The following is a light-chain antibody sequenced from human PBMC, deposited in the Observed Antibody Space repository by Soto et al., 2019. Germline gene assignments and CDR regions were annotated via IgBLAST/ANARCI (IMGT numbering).Light chain of an antibody. J-gene: IGLJ1*01. CDR1: SSDVGGYDY. Sequence: QSALTQPRSVSGSPGQSVTISCTGSSSDVGGYDYVSWYQHHPGKAPKLMIYDVTKRPSGVPDRFSGSKSGNTASLTISGLQAEDEADYYCCSYTSISTLDVFGTGTKLTVL. V-gene: IGLV2-11*01. CDR3: CSYTSISTLDV. CDR2: DVT.